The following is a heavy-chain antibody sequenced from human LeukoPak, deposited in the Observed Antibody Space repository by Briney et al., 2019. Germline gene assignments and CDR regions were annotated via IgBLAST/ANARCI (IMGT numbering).Heavy chain of an antibody. CDR3: ARPAYSSRKFDP. V-gene: IGHV4-34*01. CDR2: INHSGST. Sequence: PSETLSLTCGVYGGSFSGYYWSWIRQTPGKGLEWIGEINHSGSTNYNPSLKSRVTISVDTSKNQFSLKLSSVTAADTAVYYCARPAYSSRKFDPWGQGTLVTVSS. J-gene: IGHJ5*02. D-gene: IGHD6-13*01. CDR1: GGSFSGYY.